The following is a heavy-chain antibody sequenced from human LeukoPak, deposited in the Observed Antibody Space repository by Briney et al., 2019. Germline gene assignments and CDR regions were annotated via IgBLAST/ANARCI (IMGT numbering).Heavy chain of an antibody. D-gene: IGHD1-7*01. Sequence: GGSLRLSCAASGFTVSNNYINWVRQAPGKGLEWVSAISAGGSDTIYTDSVKDRFTISRDNSKNTLYLQMNSLRAEDTAVYYCAKGGNSAPPDYWGQGTLVTVSS. CDR1: GFTVSNNY. CDR2: ISAGGSDT. CDR3: AKGGNSAPPDY. J-gene: IGHJ4*02. V-gene: IGHV3-23*01.